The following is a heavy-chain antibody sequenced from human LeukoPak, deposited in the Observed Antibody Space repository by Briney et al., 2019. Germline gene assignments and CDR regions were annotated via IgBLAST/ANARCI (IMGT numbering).Heavy chain of an antibody. CDR2: MNPNSGNT. CDR1: GYTFTSYG. CDR3: AGIAVAGTFDY. J-gene: IGHJ4*02. D-gene: IGHD6-19*01. Sequence: ASVKVSCKASGYTFTSYGISWVRQATGQGLEWMGWMNPNSGNTGYAQKFQGRVTMTRNTSISTAYMELSSLRSEDTAVYYCAGIAVAGTFDYWGQGTLVTVSS. V-gene: IGHV1-8*02.